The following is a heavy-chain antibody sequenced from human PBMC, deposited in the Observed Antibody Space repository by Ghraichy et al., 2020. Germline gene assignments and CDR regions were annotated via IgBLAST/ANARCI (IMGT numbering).Heavy chain of an antibody. Sequence: GGSLRLSCAASGFTFNSYGMHWVRQAPGKGLEWVTVIWYDGSNKNYADSVKDRFTISRDNSKNTLYLEMNSLRAEDTAVYYCARGNYVNYYAMDVWGQGTTVTVSS. D-gene: IGHD1-7*01. J-gene: IGHJ6*02. CDR3: ARGNYVNYYAMDV. V-gene: IGHV3-33*01. CDR2: IWYDGSNK. CDR1: GFTFNSYG.